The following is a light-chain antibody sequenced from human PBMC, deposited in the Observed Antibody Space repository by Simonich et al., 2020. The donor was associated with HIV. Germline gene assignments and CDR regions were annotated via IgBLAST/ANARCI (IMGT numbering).Light chain of an antibody. CDR3: YSTDSSGNHRV. V-gene: IGLV3-10*01. CDR1: ALPKEY. Sequence: SYELTQPPSVSVSPGHTARITCSGEALPKEYAYWYQQKSGQAPVLVIYEDIKLPSGIPERVSGSSSGTMATLTISGAQVEDEADYYCYSTDSSGNHRVFGGGTKLTVL. CDR2: EDI. J-gene: IGLJ3*02.